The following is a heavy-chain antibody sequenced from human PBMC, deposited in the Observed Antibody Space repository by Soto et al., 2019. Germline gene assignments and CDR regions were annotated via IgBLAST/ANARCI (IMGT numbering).Heavy chain of an antibody. J-gene: IGHJ4*02. Sequence: VKLVESGGIGVQTGGSLRLYCAAAGFDFEDYAMHWVRQVPGKGLGWVSLTNSDGTDSYYVDSVKGRFTIYRDNAKRTLYLQMDRLRPEDTALYFCAKSLYYYDSSPLDHWGQGTLVTFSS. CDR2: TNSDGTDS. D-gene: IGHD3-22*01. CDR3: AKSLYYYDSSPLDH. CDR1: GFDFEDYA. V-gene: IGHV3-43D*04.